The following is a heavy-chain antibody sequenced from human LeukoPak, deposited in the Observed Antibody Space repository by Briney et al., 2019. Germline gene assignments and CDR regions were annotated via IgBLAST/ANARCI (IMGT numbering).Heavy chain of an antibody. Sequence: GGSLRLSCAASGFTFSSYAMHWVRQAPGKGLEWVAVISYDGSNKYYADSVKGRFTISRDNSKNTLYLQMNSLRAEDTAVYYCARDPIRGVIKGENWFDPWGQGTLVTVSS. CDR1: GFTFSSYA. V-gene: IGHV3-30-3*01. D-gene: IGHD3-10*01. J-gene: IGHJ5*02. CDR2: ISYDGSNK. CDR3: ARDPIRGVIKGENWFDP.